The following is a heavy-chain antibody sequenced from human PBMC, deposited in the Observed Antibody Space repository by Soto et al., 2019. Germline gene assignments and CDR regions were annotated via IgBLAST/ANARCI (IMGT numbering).Heavy chain of an antibody. J-gene: IGHJ4*02. CDR3: ATYGVSTLDY. D-gene: IGHD4-17*01. Sequence: QVQLQESGPGLVKPSQTLSLTCTVSGGSISGSDYYWSWIRQHPGKGLEWIGYIYYSGTTYYNPSLMSRVSISVDTSKNQFSLKLNSVTAADTAVYYCATYGVSTLDYWGQGTLVTVSS. CDR2: IYYSGTT. V-gene: IGHV4-31*03. CDR1: GGSISGSDYY.